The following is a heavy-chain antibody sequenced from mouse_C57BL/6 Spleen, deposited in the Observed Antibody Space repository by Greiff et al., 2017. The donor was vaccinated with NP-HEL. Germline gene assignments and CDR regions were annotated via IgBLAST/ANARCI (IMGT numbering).Heavy chain of an antibody. J-gene: IGHJ1*03. D-gene: IGHD2-4*01. Sequence: QVQLQQSGPELVKPGASVKISCKASGYAFSSSWMNWVKQRPGKGLEWIGRIYPGDGDTNYNGKFKGKATLTADKSSSTAYMQLSSLTSEDSAVYFCARRDYEGYFDVWGTGTTVTVSS. CDR2: IYPGDGDT. V-gene: IGHV1-82*01. CDR1: GYAFSSSW. CDR3: ARRDYEGYFDV.